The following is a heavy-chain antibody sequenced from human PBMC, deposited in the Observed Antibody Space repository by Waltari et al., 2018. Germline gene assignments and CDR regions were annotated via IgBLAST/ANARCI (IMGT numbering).Heavy chain of an antibody. V-gene: IGHV4-38-2*02. D-gene: IGHD1-26*01. J-gene: IGHJ3*02. CDR1: GYSISSGYY. CDR3: ARDGGGATSAFDI. Sequence: QVQLQESGPGLVKPSETLSLTCTVSGYSISSGYYWGWIRQPPGKGLEWIGSIYHSGSTYYNLSLKSRVTISVDTSKNQFSLKLSSVTAADTAVYYCARDGGGATSAFDIWGQGTMVTVSS. CDR2: IYHSGST.